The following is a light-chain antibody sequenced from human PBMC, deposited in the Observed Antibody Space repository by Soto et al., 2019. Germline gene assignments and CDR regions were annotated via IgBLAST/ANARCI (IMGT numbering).Light chain of an antibody. CDR2: DAS. Sequence: EIVLTQSPGTLSLSPGERATLSCRASQSVSSNGAWYQQKPGHVPRLLIYDASTRATGIPARFSGSGSGTEFTLTISSLQSEDFAVYYCQQYNDWPLFGPGTKVDIK. J-gene: IGKJ3*01. V-gene: IGKV3-15*01. CDR3: QQYNDWPL. CDR1: QSVSSN.